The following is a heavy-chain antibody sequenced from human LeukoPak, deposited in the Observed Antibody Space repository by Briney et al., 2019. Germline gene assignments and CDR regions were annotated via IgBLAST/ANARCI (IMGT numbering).Heavy chain of an antibody. CDR3: AKDVRDGYSR. D-gene: IGHD5-24*01. CDR2: ISYDGSNR. J-gene: IGHJ4*02. Sequence: QPGGSLRLSCAASGFTFSSYGMHWVRQAPGKGLEWVAVISYDGSNRYYADSVKGRFTISRDNSKNTLYLQMNSLRAEDTAVYYCAKDVRDGYSRWGQGTLVTVSS. CDR1: GFTFSSYG. V-gene: IGHV3-30*18.